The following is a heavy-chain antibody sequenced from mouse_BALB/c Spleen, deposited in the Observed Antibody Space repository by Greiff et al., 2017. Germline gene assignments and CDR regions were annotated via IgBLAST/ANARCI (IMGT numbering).Heavy chain of an antibody. CDR1: GYTFTESI. D-gene: IGHD2-14*01. CDR2: FYPGSGSI. CDR3: ASLNRYGGYFDY. Sequence: LQESGAELVKPGASVKLSCKASGYTFTESIIHWVKQRSGQGLEWIGWFYPGSGSIKYNEKFKDKATLTADKSSSTVYMELSRLTSEDSAVYFCASLNRYGGYFDYWGQGTTLTVSS. V-gene: IGHV1-62-2*01. J-gene: IGHJ2*01.